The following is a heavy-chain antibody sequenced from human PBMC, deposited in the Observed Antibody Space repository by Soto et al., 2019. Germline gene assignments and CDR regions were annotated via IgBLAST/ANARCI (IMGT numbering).Heavy chain of an antibody. CDR3: AKASGSGRNWFDP. D-gene: IGHD6-19*01. CDR2: MSWNSVKI. Sequence: EVQLVESGGGLVQPGRSLRLSCAASGFPFDDYAMHWVRQAPGKGLEWVSGMSWNSVKIGYADSVKGRFTISRDNAKNSLYLEMDSLRAEDTALYYCAKASGSGRNWFDPWGQGTLVTVSS. J-gene: IGHJ5*02. V-gene: IGHV3-9*01. CDR1: GFPFDDYA.